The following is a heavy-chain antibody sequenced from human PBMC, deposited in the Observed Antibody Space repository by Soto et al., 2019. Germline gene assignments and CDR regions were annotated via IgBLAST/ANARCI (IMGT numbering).Heavy chain of an antibody. J-gene: IGHJ4*02. D-gene: IGHD6-6*01. CDR1: GFTFSSYA. CDR2: ISGSGGST. Sequence: GGSLRLSCAASGFTFSSYAMSWVRQAPGKGLEWVSAISGSGGSTYYADSVKGRFTISRDNSKNTLYLQMNSLRAEDTAVYYCAKDLYSSSSAHNFDYWGQGTLVTVSS. V-gene: IGHV3-23*01. CDR3: AKDLYSSSSAHNFDY.